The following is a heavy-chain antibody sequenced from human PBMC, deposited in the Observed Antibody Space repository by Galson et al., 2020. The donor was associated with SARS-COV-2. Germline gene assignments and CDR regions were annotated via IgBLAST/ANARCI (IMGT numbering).Heavy chain of an antibody. CDR1: GYSVSTTTY. CDR3: ARQGVNMIVLVTVPGWFFDL. V-gene: IGHV4-38-2*01. J-gene: IGHJ2*01. Sequence: SETLSLTCAVSGYSVSTTTYCGWVRLAPGKGLEWVGSIYPNGRTYYTPSLESPFTISVDTSRNQFSLTLASVTAADTAFYYCARQGVNMIVLVTVPGWFFDLWGRGTLVTVSS. CDR2: IYPNGRT. D-gene: IGHD2-21*02.